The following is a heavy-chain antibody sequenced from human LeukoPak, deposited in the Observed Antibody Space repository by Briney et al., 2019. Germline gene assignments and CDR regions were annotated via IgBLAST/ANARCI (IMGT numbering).Heavy chain of an antibody. CDR3: ARDGTDSSSAGLLDP. CDR1: GYSISSGYY. V-gene: IGHV4-38-2*02. Sequence: PSETLSLTCTVSGYSISSGYYWGWIRQPPGKRLEWIGSISHSGNTYYNPSLKSRVTISVDTSKNQFSLKLSSVTAADTAVYYCARDGTDSSSAGLLDPWGQGTLVTVSS. J-gene: IGHJ5*02. CDR2: ISHSGNT. D-gene: IGHD6-13*01.